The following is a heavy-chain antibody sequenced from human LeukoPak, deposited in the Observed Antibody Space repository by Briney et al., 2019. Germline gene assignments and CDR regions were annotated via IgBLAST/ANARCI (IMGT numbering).Heavy chain of an antibody. Sequence: SETLPLTCAVYGGSFSGYYWSWIRQPPGKGLEWIGEINHSGSTNYNPSLKSRVTISIDTSKNQFSLKLSSVTAADTAVYYCARLRPLDYWGQGTLVTVSS. CDR1: GGSFSGYY. V-gene: IGHV4-34*01. CDR2: INHSGST. J-gene: IGHJ4*02. CDR3: ARLRPLDY.